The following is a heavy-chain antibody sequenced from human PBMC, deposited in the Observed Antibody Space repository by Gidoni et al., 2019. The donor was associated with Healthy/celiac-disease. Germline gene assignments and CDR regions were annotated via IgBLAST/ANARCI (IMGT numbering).Heavy chain of an antibody. CDR1: GFTFSSYA. Sequence: QVQLVESGGGVVQPGRSLRLSCAASGFTFSSYAMHWVRQAPGKGLEWVAVISYDGSNKYYADSVKGRFTISRDNSKNTLYLQMNSLRAEDTAVYYCAREIDCSSTSCYTRAEHGGVPWFDPWGQGTLVTVSS. CDR3: AREIDCSSTSCYTRAEHGGVPWFDP. J-gene: IGHJ5*02. V-gene: IGHV3-30-3*01. D-gene: IGHD2-2*02. CDR2: ISYDGSNK.